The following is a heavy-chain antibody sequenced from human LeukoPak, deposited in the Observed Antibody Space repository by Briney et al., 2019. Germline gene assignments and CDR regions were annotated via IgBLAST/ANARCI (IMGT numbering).Heavy chain of an antibody. Sequence: GGSLRLSCAASGFTFSNYNMNWVRQAPGKGLEWVSYIIISSSTIYYADSVKGRFIISRDNAKNSLYLQMNSLRAEDTAVYYCARGDFDYWGQGTLVTVSS. CDR2: IIISSSTI. CDR1: GFTFSNYN. V-gene: IGHV3-48*01. J-gene: IGHJ4*02. CDR3: ARGDFDY.